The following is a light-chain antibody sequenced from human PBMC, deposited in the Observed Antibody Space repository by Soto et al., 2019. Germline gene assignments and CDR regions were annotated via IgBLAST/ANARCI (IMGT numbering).Light chain of an antibody. V-gene: IGKV1-5*03. CDR2: KAS. Sequence: IQMTQSPSSLSASVGDRVTITCRASQSISNWLAWHKQKPGKAPKLLIYKASSLESGVPSSFSGSGSGTEFTLTISSMQPDDFATYYCQQYNSYRAFGHGTKVDI. CDR1: QSISNW. CDR3: QQYNSYRA. J-gene: IGKJ1*01.